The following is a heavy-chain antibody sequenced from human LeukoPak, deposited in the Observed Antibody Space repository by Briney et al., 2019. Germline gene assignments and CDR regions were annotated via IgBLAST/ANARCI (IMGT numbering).Heavy chain of an antibody. CDR3: ARVSFSGEVDY. CDR2: IYTSGST. CDR1: GGSISSGSYY. J-gene: IGHJ4*02. D-gene: IGHD2-15*01. Sequence: SQTLSLTCTVSGGSISSGSYYWSWIRQPAGKGLEWIGRIYTSGSTNYNPSLKSRVTISVDTSKNQFSLKLSSVTAADTAVYYCARVSFSGEVDYWGQGTLVTVSS. V-gene: IGHV4-61*02.